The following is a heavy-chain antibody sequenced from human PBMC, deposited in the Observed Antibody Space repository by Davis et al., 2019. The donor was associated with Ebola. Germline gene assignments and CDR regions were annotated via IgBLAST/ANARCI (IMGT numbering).Heavy chain of an antibody. CDR3: ASGEDYGDSGFRFYYYGMDV. D-gene: IGHD4-17*01. CDR2: ISGSGGST. J-gene: IGHJ6*02. Sequence: GGSLRLSCADSVITFSSYAMTWVRQPPGKGLEWVSAISGSGGSTYYADSVKGRFTISRDNSKNTLYLQMNSLRAEDTAVYYCASGEDYGDSGFRFYYYGMDVWGQGTTVTVSS. V-gene: IGHV3-23*01. CDR1: VITFSSYA.